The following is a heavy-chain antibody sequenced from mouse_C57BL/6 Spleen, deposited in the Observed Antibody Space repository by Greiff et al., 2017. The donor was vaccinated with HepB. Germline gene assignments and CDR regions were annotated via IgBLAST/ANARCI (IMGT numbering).Heavy chain of an antibody. V-gene: IGHV1-58*01. D-gene: IGHD1-1*01. J-gene: IGHJ4*01. CDR3: ARYPDYYGRSYAMDY. Sequence: VQLKESGAELVRPGSSVKMSCKTSGYTFTSYGINWVKQRPGQGLEWIGYIYIGNGYTEYNEKFKGKATLTSDTSSSTAYMQLSSLTSEDSAIYFCARYPDYYGRSYAMDYWGQGTSVTVSS. CDR1: GYTFTSYG. CDR2: IYIGNGYT.